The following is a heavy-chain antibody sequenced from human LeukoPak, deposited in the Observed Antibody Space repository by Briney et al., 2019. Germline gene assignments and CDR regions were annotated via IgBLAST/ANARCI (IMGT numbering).Heavy chain of an antibody. D-gene: IGHD1-20*01. CDR3: ARAFERGNWNHGFDP. V-gene: IGHV3-23*01. CDR2: ISGSGGST. CDR1: GFTFSSYA. J-gene: IGHJ5*02. Sequence: PGGSLRLSCAASGFTFSSYAMSWVRQAPGKGLEWVSAISGSGGSTYYADSVKGRFTISRDNSKNTLYLQMNSLRAEDTAVYYCARAFERGNWNHGFDPWGQGTLVTVSS.